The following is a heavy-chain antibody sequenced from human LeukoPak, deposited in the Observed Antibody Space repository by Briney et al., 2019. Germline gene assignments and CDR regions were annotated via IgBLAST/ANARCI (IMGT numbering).Heavy chain of an antibody. CDR3: ARQALWSGRFQYGYFDL. D-gene: IGHD3-3*01. J-gene: IGHJ4*02. Sequence: PGESLKISCRGSGDTFKNIWIGWVRQMPGKGLEWMGVIYPDDSDTRYSPSFQGQVTIAVDKSISTAYLQWSSLKASDTAIYYCARQALWSGRFQYGYFDLWGQGTLLTVSS. V-gene: IGHV5-51*01. CDR1: GDTFKNIW. CDR2: IYPDDSDT.